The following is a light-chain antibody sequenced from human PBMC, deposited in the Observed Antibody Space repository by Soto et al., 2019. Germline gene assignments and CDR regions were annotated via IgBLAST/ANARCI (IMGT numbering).Light chain of an antibody. CDR1: SSDVGGYNY. J-gene: IGLJ2*01. CDR2: EVS. CDR3: SSYAGSNNLVV. Sequence: QSALTQPPSASGSPGESVTLSCTGTSSDVGGYNYVSWYQQHPGKAPKLMIYEVSERPSGVPDRFSGSKSGNTASLTVSGLQAEDEADYYFSSYAGSNNLVVFGGGTQLTVL. V-gene: IGLV2-8*01.